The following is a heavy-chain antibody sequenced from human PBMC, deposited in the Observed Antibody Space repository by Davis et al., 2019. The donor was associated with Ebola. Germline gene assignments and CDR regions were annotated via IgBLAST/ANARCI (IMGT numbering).Heavy chain of an antibody. CDR3: ARDRSRRGYSYGHFDY. J-gene: IGHJ4*02. CDR2: ISTSSSYI. D-gene: IGHD5-18*01. Sequence: GGSLRLSCAASGFTFSSYSMNWVRQAPGKGLEWVSSISTSSSYIYYADSVKGRFTISRDNSKNTLYLQMNSLRAEDTAVYYCARDRSRRGYSYGHFDYWGQGTLVTVSS. CDR1: GFTFSSYS. V-gene: IGHV3-21*01.